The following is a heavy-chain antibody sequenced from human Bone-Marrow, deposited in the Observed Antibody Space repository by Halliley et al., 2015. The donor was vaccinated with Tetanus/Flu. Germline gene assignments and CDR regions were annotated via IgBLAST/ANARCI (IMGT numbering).Heavy chain of an antibody. CDR3: ARGTGWLPDD. Sequence: TLSLTCTVSGDSISGYYCNWIRQPPGKGLEWIGIIYFTGNTNYNPSLKSRVAISVDTSKSQFSLNLNSVTTADTAVYYCARGTGWLPDDWGQGTLVTVSS. D-gene: IGHD6-19*01. J-gene: IGHJ4*02. V-gene: IGHV4-59*01. CDR2: IYFTGNT. CDR1: GDSISGYY.